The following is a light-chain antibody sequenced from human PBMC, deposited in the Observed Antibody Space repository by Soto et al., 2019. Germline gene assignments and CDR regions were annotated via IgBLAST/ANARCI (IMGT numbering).Light chain of an antibody. V-gene: IGKV3-11*01. CDR2: HAS. J-gene: IGKJ2*01. Sequence: IVLTQSPSTLSLSPGEPATLSCRARQRISGSLAWYQQKPGQAPRLLIYHASNRATGIPARFSGSESGTDFTLSSSSLEPEDFALYYCLQRSKSVSTFGQGTKLEIK. CDR3: LQRSKSVST. CDR1: QRISGS.